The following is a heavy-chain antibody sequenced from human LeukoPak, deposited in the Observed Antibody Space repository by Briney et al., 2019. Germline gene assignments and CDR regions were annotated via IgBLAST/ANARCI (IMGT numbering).Heavy chain of an antibody. Sequence: SETLSLTCTVSGGSISSYYWSWIRQPPGKGLEWIGYIYYSGSTNYNPSLKSRVTISVDTSKNQFSLKLSSVTAADTAVYYCARHSPLGGGAFDIWGQGTMVTVSS. CDR3: ARHSPLGGGAFDI. D-gene: IGHD3-16*01. CDR2: IYYSGST. J-gene: IGHJ3*02. CDR1: GGSISSYY. V-gene: IGHV4-59*08.